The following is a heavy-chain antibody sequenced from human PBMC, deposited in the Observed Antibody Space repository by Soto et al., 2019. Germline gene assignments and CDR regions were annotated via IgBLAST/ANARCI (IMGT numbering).Heavy chain of an antibody. V-gene: IGHV1-18*04. CDR3: ARGSQRYYDFWSGPSVKYYYYNGMGV. J-gene: IGHJ6*04. D-gene: IGHD3-3*01. Sequence: ASVKVSCKASGYTFTSYGISWVRQAPGQGLEWMGWISAYNGNTNYAQKLQGRVTMTTDTSTSTAYMELRSLRSDDPAVYYCARGSQRYYDFWSGPSVKYYYYNGMGVWGKGTTVTVSS. CDR1: GYTFTSYG. CDR2: ISAYNGNT.